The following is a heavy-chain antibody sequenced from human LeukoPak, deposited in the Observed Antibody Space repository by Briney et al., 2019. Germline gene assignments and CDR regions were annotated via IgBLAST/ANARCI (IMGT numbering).Heavy chain of an antibody. D-gene: IGHD2-2*01. Sequence: GGSLRLSCAASGFTFSSYGMHWVRQAPGKGLEWVANIKQDGSEKYYVNSVKGRFTISRDNAKNSLYLQMNSLRAEDTAVYYCARGQQYHAFDIWGQGTMVTVSS. CDR1: GFTFSSYG. CDR3: ARGQQYHAFDI. CDR2: IKQDGSEK. J-gene: IGHJ3*02. V-gene: IGHV3-7*01.